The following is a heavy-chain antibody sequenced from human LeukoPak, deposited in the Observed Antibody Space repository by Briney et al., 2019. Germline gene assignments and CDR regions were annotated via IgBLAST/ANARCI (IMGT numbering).Heavy chain of an antibody. V-gene: IGHV4-39*01. CDR2: IYYSGRT. CDR1: GGSISSSSYY. D-gene: IGHD3-10*01. Sequence: SETLSLTCTVSGGSISSSSYYWGWIRQPPGKGLEWIGSIYYSGRTYYNPSLKSRVTISVDTSKNQFSLKLSSVTAADTAVYYCASDHYYSSGIFDYWGQGTLVTVSS. J-gene: IGHJ4*02. CDR3: ASDHYYSSGIFDY.